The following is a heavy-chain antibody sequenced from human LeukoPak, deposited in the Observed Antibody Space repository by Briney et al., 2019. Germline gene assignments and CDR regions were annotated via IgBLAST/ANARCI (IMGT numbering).Heavy chain of an antibody. V-gene: IGHV3-30*18. CDR1: GFTFSSYG. CDR2: ISYDGSNK. D-gene: IGHD6-19*01. J-gene: IGHJ4*02. Sequence: GGSLRLSCAASGFTFSSYGMHWVRQAPGKGLEWVAVISYDGSNKYYADSVKGRFTISRDNSKNTLYLQMNSLRAEDTAVYYCAKGALIAVAGPDYWGQGTLVTVSS. CDR3: AKGALIAVAGPDY.